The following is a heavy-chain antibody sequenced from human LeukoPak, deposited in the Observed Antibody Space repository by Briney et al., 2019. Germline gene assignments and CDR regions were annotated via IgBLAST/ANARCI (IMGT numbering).Heavy chain of an antibody. Sequence: SETLSLTCTVSGGSISSYYWSWIRQPPGKGLEWIGYIYYSGSTNYNPSLKGRVTISVDTSKNQFSLKLSSVTAADTAVYYCARDGGYSYGYDYWGQGTLVTVSS. J-gene: IGHJ4*02. CDR3: ARDGGYSYGYDY. CDR2: IYYSGST. CDR1: GGSISSYY. D-gene: IGHD5-18*01. V-gene: IGHV4-59*01.